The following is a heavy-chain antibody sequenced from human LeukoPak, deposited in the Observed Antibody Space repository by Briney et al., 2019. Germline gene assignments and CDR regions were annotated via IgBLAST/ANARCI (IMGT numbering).Heavy chain of an antibody. D-gene: IGHD3-22*01. CDR2: IYGDTST. J-gene: IGHJ4*02. CDR3: AKGPRPGSSGYPNLDH. Sequence: GGSLRLSCAASGFSVNNKYMNWVRQAPGKGLEWVSLIYGDTSTNYDDSVKGRFTISRDTSKNTLYLQMNSLRVEDTAVYYCAKGPRPGSSGYPNLDHWGQGTLVTVSS. V-gene: IGHV3-53*01. CDR1: GFSVNNKY.